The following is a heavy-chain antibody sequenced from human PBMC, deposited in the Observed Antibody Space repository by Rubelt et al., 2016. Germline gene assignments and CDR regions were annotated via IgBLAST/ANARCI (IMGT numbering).Heavy chain of an antibody. D-gene: IGHD3-16*01. Sequence: VRQAPGKGLEWVANIKQDGSEKYYVDSVKGRFTISRDNSKNTLYLHMNSLRAEDTAVYYCARRHRGPDYWGQGTLVTVSS. CDR3: ARRHRGPDY. V-gene: IGHV3-7*03. J-gene: IGHJ4*02. CDR2: IKQDGSEK.